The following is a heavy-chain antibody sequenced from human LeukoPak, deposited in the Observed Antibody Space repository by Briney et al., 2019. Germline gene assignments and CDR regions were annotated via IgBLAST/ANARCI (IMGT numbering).Heavy chain of an antibody. J-gene: IGHJ5*02. CDR3: APRGIAGDWFDP. CDR2: FDPEDGET. V-gene: IGHV1-24*01. CDR1: GYTLTELS. Sequence: GASVKVSCKVSGYTLTELSMHWVRQAPGKGLEWMGGFDPEDGETIYAQKFQGRVTMTEDTSTDTAYMELSSLRSEDTAVYYCAPRGIAGDWFDPWGQGTLVTVSS. D-gene: IGHD2-21*01.